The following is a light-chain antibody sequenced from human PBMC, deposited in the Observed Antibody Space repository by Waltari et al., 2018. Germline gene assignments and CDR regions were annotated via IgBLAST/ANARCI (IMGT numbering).Light chain of an antibody. V-gene: IGKV1-39*01. J-gene: IGKJ2*01. CDR3: QQSYSTPPYT. CDR1: QSISIY. CDR2: AAS. Sequence: DIQMTHSPSSLSASIGDRVTITCRASQSISIYLNWYQQKPGKAPKLLINAASNLQSGVPSRFSGSGSGTDFTLTISSLQPEDFATYYCQQSYSTPPYTFGQGTKLEIK.